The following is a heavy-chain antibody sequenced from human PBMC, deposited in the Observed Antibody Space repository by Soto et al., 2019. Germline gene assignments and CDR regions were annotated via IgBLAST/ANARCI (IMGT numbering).Heavy chain of an antibody. D-gene: IGHD6-6*01. J-gene: IGHJ6*02. CDR1: GFTFSSYS. CDR3: ARPEYSSSSYGMDV. Sequence: EVQLVESGGGLVQPGGSLRLSCAASGFTFSSYSMNWVRQAPGKGLEWVSYISSSSSTIYYADSVKRRFTISRDNAKNSRYLQMNSLRDEDTAVYYCARPEYSSSSYGMDVWGQGTTVTVSS. V-gene: IGHV3-48*02. CDR2: ISSSSSTI.